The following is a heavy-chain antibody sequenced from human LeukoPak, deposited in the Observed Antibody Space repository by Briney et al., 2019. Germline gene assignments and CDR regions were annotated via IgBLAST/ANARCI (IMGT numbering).Heavy chain of an antibody. CDR3: ARVNLFGVVIPYYFDY. D-gene: IGHD3-3*01. V-gene: IGHV4-38-2*02. CDR2: IYHSGST. Sequence: SETLSLTCTVSGYSISSGYYWGWIRQPPGKGLEWIGSIYHSGSTYYNPSLKSRVTISVDTSKNQFSLKLSSVTAADTAVYYCARVNLFGVVIPYYFDYWGQGTLVTVSS. J-gene: IGHJ4*02. CDR1: GYSISSGYY.